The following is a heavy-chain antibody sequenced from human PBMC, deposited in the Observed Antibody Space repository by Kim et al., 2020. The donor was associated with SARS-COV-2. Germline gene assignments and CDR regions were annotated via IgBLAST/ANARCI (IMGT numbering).Heavy chain of an antibody. CDR3: AKHDMVRGVITYYFDY. D-gene: IGHD3-10*01. Sequence: SVKGRFTISRDNSKNTLYLQMNSLRAEDTAVYYCAKHDMVRGVITYYFDYWGQGTLVTVSS. V-gene: IGHV3-23*01. J-gene: IGHJ4*02.